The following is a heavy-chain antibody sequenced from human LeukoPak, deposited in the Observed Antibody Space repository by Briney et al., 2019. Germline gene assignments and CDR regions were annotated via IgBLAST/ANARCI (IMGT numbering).Heavy chain of an antibody. Sequence: SGPTLVKPTQTLTLTCTFSGFSLSTSGVGVGWIRQPPGKALEWLALIYWNDDKRYSPSLKSRLTFTKDTSKNQVVLTMTNMDPVDTATYYCAHRVITNPFDYWGQGTLVTVSS. CDR3: AHRVITNPFDY. CDR2: IYWNDDK. CDR1: GFSLSTSGVG. D-gene: IGHD3-22*01. J-gene: IGHJ4*02. V-gene: IGHV2-5*01.